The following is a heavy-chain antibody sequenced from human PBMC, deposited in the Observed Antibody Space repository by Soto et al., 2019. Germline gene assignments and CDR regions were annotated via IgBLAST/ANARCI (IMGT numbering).Heavy chain of an antibody. J-gene: IGHJ6*02. CDR3: ARGLHWNYYYYYGMDV. D-gene: IGHD1-1*01. V-gene: IGHV4-34*01. CDR1: GGSFSGYY. Sequence: PSETLSLTCAVYGGSFSGYYWSWIRQPPGKGLEWIGEINHSGSTNYNPSLKSRVTISVDTSKNQFSLKLSSVTAADTAVYYCARGLHWNYYYYYGMDVWGQGTTVTVSS. CDR2: INHSGST.